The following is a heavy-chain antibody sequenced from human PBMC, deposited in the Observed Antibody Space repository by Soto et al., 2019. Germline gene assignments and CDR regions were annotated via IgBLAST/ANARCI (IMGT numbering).Heavy chain of an antibody. D-gene: IGHD3-10*01. CDR3: ARGMVRGVNGNWFDP. CDR1: GYSISSGYY. Sequence: PSETLSLTCAVSGYSISSGYYWGWIRQPPGKGLEWIGSIYHSGSTYYNPSLKSRVTISVDTSKKQFSLKLSSVTAADTAVYYCARGMVRGVNGNWFDPWGQGTLVTVSS. V-gene: IGHV4-38-2*01. J-gene: IGHJ5*02. CDR2: IYHSGST.